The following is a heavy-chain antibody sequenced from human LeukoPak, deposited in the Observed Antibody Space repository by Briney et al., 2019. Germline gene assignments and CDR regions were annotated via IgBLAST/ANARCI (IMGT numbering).Heavy chain of an antibody. CDR1: GGSISSYY. CDR2: IYYSGST. Sequence: SETLSLTCTVSGGSISSYYWSWIRQPPGKGLEWIGYIYYSGSTNYNPSLKSRVTISVDTSKNQFSLKLSSVTAADTAVYYCARGRGYSYGGPMYYFDYWGQGTLVTVSS. D-gene: IGHD5-18*01. V-gene: IGHV4-59*01. J-gene: IGHJ4*02. CDR3: ARGRGYSYGGPMYYFDY.